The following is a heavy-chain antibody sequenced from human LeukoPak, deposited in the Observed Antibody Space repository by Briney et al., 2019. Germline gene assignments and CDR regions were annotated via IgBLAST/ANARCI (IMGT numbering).Heavy chain of an antibody. V-gene: IGHV4-61*02. Sequence: PSETLSLTCTVSGGSVSSGRYYWSWTRQPAGKGLEWIGRIYTRGSTNYNPSLKSRVTISVDTSKNQFSLNLTSVTAADTAVYYCATDGMVRGPDAWFDSWGQGTLVTVSS. J-gene: IGHJ5*01. CDR1: GGSVSSGRYY. CDR3: ATDGMVRGPDAWFDS. CDR2: IYTRGST. D-gene: IGHD3-10*01.